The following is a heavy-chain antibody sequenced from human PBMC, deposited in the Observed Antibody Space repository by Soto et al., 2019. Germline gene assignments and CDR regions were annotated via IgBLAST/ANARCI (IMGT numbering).Heavy chain of an antibody. J-gene: IGHJ5*02. Sequence: QVQLVQSGAEVKKPGASVKVSCKASGYTFTSYYMHWVRQAPGQGLEWMGIINPSGGSTSYAQKCQGRVTMTRDTSTSTVYMELSSLRSEDTAVYYCARADYDFPWFDPWGQGTLVTVSS. CDR3: ARADYDFPWFDP. CDR1: GYTFTSYY. D-gene: IGHD3-3*01. CDR2: INPSGGST. V-gene: IGHV1-46*01.